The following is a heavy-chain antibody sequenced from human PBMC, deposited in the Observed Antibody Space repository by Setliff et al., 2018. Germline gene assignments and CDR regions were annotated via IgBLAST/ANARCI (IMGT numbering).Heavy chain of an antibody. V-gene: IGHV3-53*01. Sequence: GESLKISCAASGFTVSANDMSWVRQAPGKGLEWISLLYDDGSKFYADSVKGRFTISRDNSKNMLYLQMSSLGADDTAVYFCASATGYWGQGILVTVSS. CDR2: LYDDGSK. J-gene: IGHJ4*02. CDR3: ASATGY. CDR1: GFTVSAND.